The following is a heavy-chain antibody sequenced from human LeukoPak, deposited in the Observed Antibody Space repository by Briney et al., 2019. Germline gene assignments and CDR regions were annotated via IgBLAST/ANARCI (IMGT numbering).Heavy chain of an antibody. Sequence: QPGGSLRLSCAASGFTFDDYAMHWVRHAPGKGLEWVSGISWNSGSIGYADSVKGRFTISRDNAKNSLYLQMNSLRAEDTALYYCAKGLIILTGYDYGMDVWGQGTTVTVSS. CDR2: ISWNSGSI. D-gene: IGHD3-9*01. CDR1: GFTFDDYA. CDR3: AKGLIILTGYDYGMDV. J-gene: IGHJ6*02. V-gene: IGHV3-9*01.